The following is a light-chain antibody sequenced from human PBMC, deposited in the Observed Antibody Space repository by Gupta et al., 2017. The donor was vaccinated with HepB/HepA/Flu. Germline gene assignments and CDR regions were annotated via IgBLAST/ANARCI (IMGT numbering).Light chain of an antibody. CDR3: MQPQHTLWT. CDR2: LCS. Sequence: EIMMTQSPLSLPVTPGEPASISCRSSQRTLHSNGYNYFGWYRQKPGQSPQLLIYLCSTRASGVPDRFSGSGSGTDFTLKISRVDAEDFAVYYCMQPQHTLWTFGQGTQVEIK. V-gene: IGKV2-28*01. J-gene: IGKJ1*01. CDR1: QRTLHSNGYNY.